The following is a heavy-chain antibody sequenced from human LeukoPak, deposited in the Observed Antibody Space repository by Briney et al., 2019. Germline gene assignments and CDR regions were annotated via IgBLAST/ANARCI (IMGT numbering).Heavy chain of an antibody. Sequence: SETLSLTCTVSGGSISSGDYYWSWIRQPPGKGLEYIGYMNFSGSTSYNPSLKGRLTISVVTSKNQFSLKLSSVTAADTAVYYCARAPVGYCSGGTCKRYFDYWGQGTLVTVSS. CDR3: ARAPVGYCSGGTCKRYFDY. D-gene: IGHD2-15*01. J-gene: IGHJ4*02. V-gene: IGHV4-30-4*01. CDR2: MNFSGST. CDR1: GGSISSGDYY.